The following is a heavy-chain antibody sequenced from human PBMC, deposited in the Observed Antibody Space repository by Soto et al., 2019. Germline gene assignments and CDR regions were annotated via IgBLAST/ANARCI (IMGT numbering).Heavy chain of an antibody. D-gene: IGHD6-13*01. CDR3: AGVWGAAADF. J-gene: IGHJ4*02. CDR2: IYYSGGT. CDR1: GGSISSYY. Sequence: QVQLQESGPGLVKPSETLSLTCTVSGGSISSYYWSWIRQPPGKGLEWSGYIYYSGGTNYNPAHRRRVTISVDTTKNQSALNLSSVTAADTAVYYCAGVWGAAADFWGQGTLVTVSS. V-gene: IGHV4-59*01.